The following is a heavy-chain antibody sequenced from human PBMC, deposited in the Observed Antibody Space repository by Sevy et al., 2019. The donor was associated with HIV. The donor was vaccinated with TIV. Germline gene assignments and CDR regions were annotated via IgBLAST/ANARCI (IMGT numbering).Heavy chain of an antibody. CDR1: GFTFSTYA. CDR3: AKNGYNRRWFDP. J-gene: IGHJ5*02. V-gene: IGHV3-23*01. D-gene: IGHD5-12*01. CDR2: ISGGGSTT. Sequence: GGSLRLSCAASGFTFSTYAMTWARQAPGKGLEWVSTISGGGSTTYYADSVKGRFTISRDNSKNTLYLHMNSLRDDDTAVYDSAKNGYNRRWFDPWGQGTLVTVSS.